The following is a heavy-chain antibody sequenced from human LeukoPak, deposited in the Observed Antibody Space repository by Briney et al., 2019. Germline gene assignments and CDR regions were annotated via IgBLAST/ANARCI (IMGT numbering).Heavy chain of an antibody. D-gene: IGHD3/OR15-3a*01. CDR3: TYLRTPYYNDKWLDP. CDR2: ISSGGTPI. CDR1: GFNFRAFS. Sequence: PGESLRLSCAASGFNFRAFSMNWVRQAPGKGLEWLSYISSGGTPIYYADSVKGRFTISRDDAQNLVYLQMNSLRAEDTAVYYCTYLRTPYYNDKWLDPWGQGALVTVSS. J-gene: IGHJ5*02. V-gene: IGHV3-48*04.